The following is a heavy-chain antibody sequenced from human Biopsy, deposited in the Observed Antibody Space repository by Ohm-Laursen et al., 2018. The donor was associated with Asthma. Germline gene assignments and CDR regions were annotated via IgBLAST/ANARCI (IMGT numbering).Heavy chain of an antibody. CDR1: GGTFNTYV. J-gene: IGHJ4*02. CDR3: ARKAGSCISRTCYSLDF. D-gene: IGHD2-2*01. Sequence: SSVKVSCKPLGGTFNTYVIGWVRQAPGQGLEWMGGINPVFGTTTYPQKFQDRVTITADDSTSTVYMELSSLRSEDMAVYYCARKAGSCISRTCYSLDFWGQGTLVTVSS. CDR2: INPVFGTT. V-gene: IGHV1-69*01.